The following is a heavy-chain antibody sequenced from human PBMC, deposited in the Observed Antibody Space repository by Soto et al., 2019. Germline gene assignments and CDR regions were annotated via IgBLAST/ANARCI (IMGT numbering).Heavy chain of an antibody. CDR3: ARQSSDTYSDYFDP. J-gene: IGHJ5*02. CDR2: IYPGDSDT. V-gene: IGHV5-51*01. D-gene: IGHD2-15*01. Sequence: PGESLKISCKGSGYTFTSYWIAWVRQMPGKGLEWMGIIYPGDSDTRYSPSFQGQVTISADKSSNTAYLQWTSLKASDTAMYYCARQSSDTYSDYFDPWGQGTLVTVSS. CDR1: GYTFTSYW.